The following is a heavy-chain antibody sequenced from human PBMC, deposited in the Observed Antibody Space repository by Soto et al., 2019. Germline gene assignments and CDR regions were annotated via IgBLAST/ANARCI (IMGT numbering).Heavy chain of an antibody. J-gene: IGHJ4*02. Sequence: SETLSLTCTVSGGSISSYYWSWLRQPPGKGLEWIGYIYYSGSTNYNPSLKSRATISVDTSKNQFSLKLSSVTAADTAVYYCARVGPKEWLQSQPFDYWGQGTLVTVSS. D-gene: IGHD5-12*01. CDR2: IYYSGST. V-gene: IGHV4-59*01. CDR3: ARVGPKEWLQSQPFDY. CDR1: GGSISSYY.